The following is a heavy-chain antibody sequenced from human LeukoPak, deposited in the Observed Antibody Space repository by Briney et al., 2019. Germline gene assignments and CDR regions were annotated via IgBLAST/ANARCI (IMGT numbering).Heavy chain of an antibody. CDR3: ARGAGGWYPNYYYYMDV. V-gene: IGHV4-38-2*02. CDR1: GYSISSGYY. J-gene: IGHJ6*03. Sequence: SETLSLTCTVSGYSISSGYYWGWIRQSPGKGLEWIGSIYHSGSTYYNPSLKSRVTISVDTSKNQFSLKLSSVTAADTAVYYCARGAGGWYPNYYYYMDVWGKGTTVTISS. D-gene: IGHD6-19*01. CDR2: IYHSGST.